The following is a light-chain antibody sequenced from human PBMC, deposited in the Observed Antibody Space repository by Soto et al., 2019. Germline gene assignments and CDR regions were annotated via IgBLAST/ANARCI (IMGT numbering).Light chain of an antibody. CDR3: HQYNNWPQT. V-gene: IGKV3-15*01. CDR1: QGIGDT. Sequence: EIVLTQSPAALSVSPGERVTLSCRASQGIGDTLAWYQQKPGQAPRLLIYGASTRATGIPARFGGSGSGTEFTLTTSSLQSEDFAVYYCHQYNNWPQTFGQGTKVDIK. J-gene: IGKJ1*01. CDR2: GAS.